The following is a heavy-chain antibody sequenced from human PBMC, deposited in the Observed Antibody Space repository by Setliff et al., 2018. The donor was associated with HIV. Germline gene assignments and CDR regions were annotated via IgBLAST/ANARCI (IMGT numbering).Heavy chain of an antibody. J-gene: IGHJ4*02. Sequence: SETLSLTCNVSGFSISSNYYWGWVRQPPGRGLEWIGNIYHSGTAYYNPSFKTRVAISIDTSKNYVSLKLRSLTAADTAIYYCARDPRGLLSPVPRGYFDYWGQGALVTGLL. D-gene: IGHD3-22*01. CDR1: GFSISSNYY. CDR2: IYHSGTA. CDR3: ARDPRGLLSPVPRGYFDY. V-gene: IGHV4-38-2*02.